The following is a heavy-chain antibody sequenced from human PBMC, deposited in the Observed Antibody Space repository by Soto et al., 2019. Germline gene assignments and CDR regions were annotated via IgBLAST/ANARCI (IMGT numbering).Heavy chain of an antibody. J-gene: IGHJ5*02. Sequence: LSLTCTVSGGSISSGGYYWSWIRQHPGKGLEWIGYIYYSGSTYYNPSLKSRVTISVDTSKNQFSLKLSSVTAAGTAVYYCAREGSSSPPYNWFDPWGQGTLVTVSS. CDR2: IYYSGST. CDR3: AREGSSSPPYNWFDP. V-gene: IGHV4-31*03. D-gene: IGHD6-13*01. CDR1: GGSISSGGYY.